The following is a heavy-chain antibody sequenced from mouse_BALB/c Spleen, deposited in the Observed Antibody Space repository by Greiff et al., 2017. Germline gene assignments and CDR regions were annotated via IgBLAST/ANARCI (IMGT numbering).Heavy chain of an antibody. CDR2: ISSGSSTI. J-gene: IGHJ4*01. D-gene: IGHD2-4*01. Sequence: EVQGVESGGGLVQPGGSRKLSCAASGFTFSSFGMHWVRQAPEKGLEWVAYISSGSSTIYYADTVKGRFTISRDNPKNTLFLQMTSLRSEDTAMYYCASDYDYDGGAMDYWGQGTSVTVSS. CDR3: ASDYDYDGGAMDY. CDR1: GFTFSSFG. V-gene: IGHV5-17*02.